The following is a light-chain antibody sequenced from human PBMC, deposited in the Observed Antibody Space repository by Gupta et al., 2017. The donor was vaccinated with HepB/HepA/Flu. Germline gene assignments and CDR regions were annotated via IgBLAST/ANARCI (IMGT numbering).Light chain of an antibody. V-gene: IGKV2-28*01. J-gene: IGKJ3*01. Sequence: EIVMTQSPLSQPVTPGEPASISCRSSQSLLHSNGYNYLDWYLQKPGQSPQLLIYLGSNRASGVPDRFSASGSGTDFTLKISRVEAEDVGVYYCMQASQTPEFTFGPGTKVDIK. CDR3: MQASQTPEFT. CDR1: QSLLHSNGYNY. CDR2: LGS.